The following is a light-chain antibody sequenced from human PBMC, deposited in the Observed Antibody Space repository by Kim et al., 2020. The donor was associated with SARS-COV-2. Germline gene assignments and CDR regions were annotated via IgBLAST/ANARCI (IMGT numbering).Light chain of an antibody. V-gene: IGKV1-17*01. CDR1: QDIRND. J-gene: IGKJ5*01. Sequence: DIQMTQSPSSLSASVGDRVTITCRASQDIRNDLGWYQQNPGRAPKRLFYGASSLQSGVPSRFSRSGSGTEFTLTISSLQPEDFATYFCLQHKTYPSTFGQGTRLEIK. CDR3: LQHKTYPST. CDR2: GAS.